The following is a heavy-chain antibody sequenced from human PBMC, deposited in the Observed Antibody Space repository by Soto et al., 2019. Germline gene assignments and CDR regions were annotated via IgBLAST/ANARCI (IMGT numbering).Heavy chain of an antibody. CDR3: TTGSVEGV. D-gene: IGHD2-15*01. Sequence: EVQLVESGGGLVKPGGSLRLSCAASGFSFSNAWMNWVRQAPGKGLEWVGRIKRKIDGEATDYAAPVKGRFTVSRADSKSALCLPMNSLKGDGTAVYYCTTGSVEGVWGQGITVTVSS. V-gene: IGHV3-15*07. CDR1: GFSFSNAW. CDR2: IKRKIDGEAT. J-gene: IGHJ6*02.